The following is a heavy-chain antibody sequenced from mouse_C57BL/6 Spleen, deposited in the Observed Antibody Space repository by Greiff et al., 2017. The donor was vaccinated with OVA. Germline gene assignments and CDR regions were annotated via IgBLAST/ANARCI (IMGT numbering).Heavy chain of an antibody. Sequence: VQLQQSGAELVRPGASVKLSCKASGYTFTDYYINWVKQRPGQGLEWIARIYPGSGNTSSNEKLKGKAQLTAAKSSSTAYLQLSRLTSEESAVYACAIGDCYPDGFAYWGQGTLVTVSA. V-gene: IGHV1-76*01. CDR2: IYPGSGNT. CDR1: GYTFTDYY. J-gene: IGHJ3*01. D-gene: IGHD2-3*01. CDR3: AIGDCYPDGFAY.